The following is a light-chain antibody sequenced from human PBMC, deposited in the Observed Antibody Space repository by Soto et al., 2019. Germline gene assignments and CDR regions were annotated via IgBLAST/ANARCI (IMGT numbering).Light chain of an antibody. Sequence: EIVMTQSPATLSVSPGERATLSCRASQNVIPNNVVWYQQKPGQAPRLLIYDVSIRATGIPDRFSGSGSATEFNLTSGSLQSEDFAVYYCQQKSSWPLTFGGGTKVEIK. V-gene: IGKV3-15*01. CDR3: QQKSSWPLT. CDR2: DVS. CDR1: QNVIPNN. J-gene: IGKJ4*01.